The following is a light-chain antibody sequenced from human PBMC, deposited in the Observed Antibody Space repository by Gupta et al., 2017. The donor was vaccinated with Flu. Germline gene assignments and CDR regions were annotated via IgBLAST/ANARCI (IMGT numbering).Light chain of an antibody. Sequence: GTSGDVGAYNYVSWYQHHPGKAPKLSIYEVSGRPSGVPDRFSASKSGSTASLTVSGLQAEDEADYYCGSYADGRYVFGTGTKVTVL. CDR1: SGDVGAYNY. CDR3: GSYADGRYV. J-gene: IGLJ1*01. CDR2: EVS. V-gene: IGLV2-8*01.